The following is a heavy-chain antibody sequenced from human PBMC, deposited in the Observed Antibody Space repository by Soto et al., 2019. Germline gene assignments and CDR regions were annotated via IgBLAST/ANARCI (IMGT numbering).Heavy chain of an antibody. Sequence: PGGSLRLSCAASGFTFSDYYMSWIRQAPAKGLEWVSYISSSATTIFYSDSVKGRFTISRDNAKNSLYLQMDSLKDEDTAVYYCARGKILATITPFDYWGQGTLVTVSS. D-gene: IGHD5-12*01. J-gene: IGHJ4*02. CDR2: ISSSATTI. V-gene: IGHV3-11*01. CDR1: GFTFSDYY. CDR3: ARGKILATITPFDY.